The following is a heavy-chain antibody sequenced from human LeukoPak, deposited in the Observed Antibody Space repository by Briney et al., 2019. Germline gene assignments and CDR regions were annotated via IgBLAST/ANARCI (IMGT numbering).Heavy chain of an antibody. D-gene: IGHD3-10*01. J-gene: IGHJ5*02. CDR2: IYYRSKWYN. V-gene: IGHV6-1*01. CDR3: AKGGLVRGSTSSWFDH. CDR1: GDSVSINRAG. Sequence: SLTLSLTCAISGDSVSINRAGWSWVRQSPSRGLEWLGRIYYRSKWYNDYAISVKSRITINPATSKNQFSLQLNSVTPEDTAVYYCAKGGLVRGSTSSWFDHWGQGTLVTVSS.